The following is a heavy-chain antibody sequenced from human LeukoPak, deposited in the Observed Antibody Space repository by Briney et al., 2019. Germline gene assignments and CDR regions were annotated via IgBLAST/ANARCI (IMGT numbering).Heavy chain of an antibody. CDR2: ISRSGEIT. CDR3: AKEEVPNDF. CDR1: GFTFSTSA. J-gene: IGHJ4*02. D-gene: IGHD1-1*01. V-gene: IGHV3-23*01. Sequence: GGSLRLSCAASGFTFSTSAMSWVRQAPGKGLEWVSGISRSGEITYYEDSVRGRFTISKDISKNTLCLQMDSLRAEDTAIYYCAKEEVPNDFWGQGTLVTVSS.